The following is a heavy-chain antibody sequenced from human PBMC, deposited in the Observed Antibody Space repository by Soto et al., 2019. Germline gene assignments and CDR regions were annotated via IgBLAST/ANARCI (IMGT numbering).Heavy chain of an antibody. CDR2: IIPIFGTA. CDR3: ARDLSYGDYNQGFDY. CDR1: GGTFSSYA. D-gene: IGHD4-17*01. J-gene: IGHJ4*02. V-gene: IGHV1-69*01. Sequence: QVQLVQSGAEVKKPGSSVKVSCKASGGTFSSYAISWVRQAPGQGLEWMGGIIPIFGTANYAQKFQGRVTIHADESTSTAYMELSSLRSEDTAVYYCARDLSYGDYNQGFDYWDQGTLVTVSS.